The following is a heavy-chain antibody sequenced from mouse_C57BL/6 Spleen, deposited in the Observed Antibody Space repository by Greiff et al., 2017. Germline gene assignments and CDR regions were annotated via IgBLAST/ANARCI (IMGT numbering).Heavy chain of an antibody. J-gene: IGHJ1*03. CDR3: ARAYGSTDWYFDV. V-gene: IGHV3-6*01. CDR1: GYSITSGYY. Sequence: ESGPGLVKPSQSLSLTCSVTGYSITSGYYWNWIRQFPGNKLEWMGYISYDGSNNYNPSLKNLISITRDTSKNQFFLKLNSVTTEDTATYYCARAYGSTDWYFDVWGTGTTVTVSS. D-gene: IGHD1-1*01. CDR2: ISYDGSN.